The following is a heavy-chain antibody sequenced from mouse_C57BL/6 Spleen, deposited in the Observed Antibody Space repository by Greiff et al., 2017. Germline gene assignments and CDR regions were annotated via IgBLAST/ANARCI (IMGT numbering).Heavy chain of an antibody. V-gene: IGHV1-82*01. Sequence: VKLQESGPELVKPGASVKISCKASGYAFSSSWMNWVKQRPGKGLEWIGRIYPGDGDTNYNGKFKGKATLTADKSSSTAYMQLSSLTSEDSAVXFCASPYYYGGSSMDYWGQGTTLTVSS. CDR3: ASPYYYGGSSMDY. J-gene: IGHJ2*01. D-gene: IGHD1-1*01. CDR1: GYAFSSSW. CDR2: IYPGDGDT.